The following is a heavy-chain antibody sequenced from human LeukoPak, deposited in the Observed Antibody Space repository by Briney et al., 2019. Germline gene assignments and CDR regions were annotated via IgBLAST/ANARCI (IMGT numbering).Heavy chain of an antibody. J-gene: IGHJ3*02. V-gene: IGHV3-48*02. Sequence: GGSLRLSCAASGFTVSSNYMSWVRQAPGKGLEWVSYISSSSSTIYYADSVKGRFTISRDNAKNSLYLQMNGLRDEDTAVYYCARVRYFDWLLYGAFDIWGQGTMVTVSS. CDR2: ISSSSSTI. CDR1: GFTVSSNY. D-gene: IGHD3-9*01. CDR3: ARVRYFDWLLYGAFDI.